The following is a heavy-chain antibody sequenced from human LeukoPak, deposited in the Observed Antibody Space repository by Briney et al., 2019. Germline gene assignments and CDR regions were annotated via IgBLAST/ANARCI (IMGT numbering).Heavy chain of an antibody. CDR1: GFTSSSYD. CDR2: ISFAGTNK. Sequence: GGSLRLSCAASGFTSSSYDMHWVRQAPGKGLEWVAVISFAGTNKYYADSVRGRFTISRDNSKNTLFLQMNSLRVEDSAVYYCVKVLQRAPIYGLDVWGQGTTVTVSS. J-gene: IGHJ6*02. CDR3: VKVLQRAPIYGLDV. V-gene: IGHV3-30*18.